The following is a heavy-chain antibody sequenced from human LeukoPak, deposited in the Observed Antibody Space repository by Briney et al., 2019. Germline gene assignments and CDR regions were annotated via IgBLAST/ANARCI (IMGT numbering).Heavy chain of an antibody. J-gene: IGHJ4*02. D-gene: IGHD2-15*01. CDR1: GITFSSYG. V-gene: IGHV3-23*01. Sequence: GGSLRLSCAASGITFSSYGMSWVRQAPGKGLEWVSSISSTGGTTYYADSVKGRFTISRDNSKNTLYLQMNSLRAEDTGVYYCAKSGGYCSGGSCQFDYWGQGTLVTVSS. CDR2: ISSTGGTT. CDR3: AKSGGYCSGGSCQFDY.